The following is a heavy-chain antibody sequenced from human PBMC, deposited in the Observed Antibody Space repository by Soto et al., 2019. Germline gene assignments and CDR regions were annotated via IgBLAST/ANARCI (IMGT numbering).Heavy chain of an antibody. CDR1: GYTLTELS. CDR3: ATKYITIFGVVIQGYAFDI. Sequence: ASVKVSCKVSGYTLTELSMHWVRQAPGKGLEWMGGFDPEDGETIYAQKFQGRVTVTEDTSTDTAYMELNSLRSEDTAVYYCATKYITIFGVVIQGYAFDIWGQGPMVTVSS. J-gene: IGHJ3*02. CDR2: FDPEDGET. V-gene: IGHV1-24*01. D-gene: IGHD3-3*01.